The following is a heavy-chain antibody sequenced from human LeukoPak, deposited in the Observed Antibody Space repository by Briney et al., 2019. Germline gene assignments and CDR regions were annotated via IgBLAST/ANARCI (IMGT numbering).Heavy chain of an antibody. CDR3: ARDLYATVAANLPLLWFDP. V-gene: IGHV1-2*02. Sequence: ASVKVSCKASGYTFTGYYMHWVRQAPGQGLEWMGWINPNSGGTNYAQKFQGRVTMTRDTSISTAYMELSRLRSDDTAVYYCARDLYATVAANLPLLWFDPWGQGTLVTVSS. CDR2: INPNSGGT. D-gene: IGHD2-15*01. J-gene: IGHJ5*02. CDR1: GYTFTGYY.